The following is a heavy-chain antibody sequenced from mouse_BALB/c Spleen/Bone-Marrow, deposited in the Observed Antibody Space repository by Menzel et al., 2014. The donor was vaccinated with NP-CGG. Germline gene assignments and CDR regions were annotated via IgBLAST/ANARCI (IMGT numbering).Heavy chain of an antibody. D-gene: IGHD2-4*01. CDR1: GSTFSSYG. CDR2: INSNGGST. J-gene: IGHJ3*01. V-gene: IGHV5-6-3*01. CDR3: ARDMITTRGFAY. Sequence: EVKLMESGGGLVQPGGSLKLSCAASGSTFSSYGMSWVRQTPDKRLELVATINSNGGSTYYPDSAKGRFTISRDNAKNTLYLQMSSLKSEDTAMYYCARDMITTRGFAYWGQGTLVTVSA.